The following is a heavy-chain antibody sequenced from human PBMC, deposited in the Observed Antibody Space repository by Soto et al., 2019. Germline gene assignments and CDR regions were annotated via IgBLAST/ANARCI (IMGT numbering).Heavy chain of an antibody. CDR1: GDSISGSSY. V-gene: IGHV4-61*01. CDR2: IYHTGSA. Sequence: PSETLSLTCTLSGDSISGSSYWSWIRQPPGMGLEWIGHIYHTGSAVYNPSLKIRVTLGVDTSKNQFSLRLTSVTAADTAVYYCARDGAAMTGLGIDYWGQGTLVTISS. J-gene: IGHJ4*02. CDR3: ARDGAAMTGLGIDY. D-gene: IGHD3-9*01.